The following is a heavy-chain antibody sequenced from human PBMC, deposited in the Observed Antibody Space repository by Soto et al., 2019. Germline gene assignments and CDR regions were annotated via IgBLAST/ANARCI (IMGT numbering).Heavy chain of an antibody. CDR1: GVSFISGGIY. Sequence: TMSLACTVSGVSFISGGIYWSLFRQHPGKGLEWIGYIYYSGSTYYNPSLKSQVTISVDTSPKQSSLMLCSLTAANTAAYFCARDVYSSSSETWDLFDYWGQGTLVTVSS. D-gene: IGHD6-6*01. CDR3: ARDVYSSSSETWDLFDY. V-gene: IGHV4-31*01. CDR2: IYYSGST. J-gene: IGHJ4*02.